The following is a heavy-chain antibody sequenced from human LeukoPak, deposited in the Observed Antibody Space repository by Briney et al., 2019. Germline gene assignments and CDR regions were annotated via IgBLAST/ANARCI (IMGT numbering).Heavy chain of an antibody. CDR2: INPNSGGT. V-gene: IGHV1-2*02. CDR1: GYTFTGYY. J-gene: IGHJ4*02. D-gene: IGHD2-2*01. CDR3: ARDPSIVVVPAAIDY. Sequence: GASVKVSCKASGYTFTGYYMHWVRQAPGQGLEWMGWINPNSGGTNYAQKFQGRVTMTRDTSISTAYMELSGLRSDDTAVYYCARDPSIVVVPAAIDYWGQGTLVTVSS.